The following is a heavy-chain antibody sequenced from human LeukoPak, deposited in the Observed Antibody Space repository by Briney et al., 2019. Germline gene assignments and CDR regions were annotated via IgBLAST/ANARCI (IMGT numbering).Heavy chain of an antibody. CDR2: ISSSSSTI. V-gene: IGHV3-48*01. Sequence: GGSLRLSCAASGFTFSSYSMNWVRQAPGKGLEWVSYISSSSSTIYYADSVKGRFTISRDNAKNSLYLQMNSLRAEDTAVYYCARPCSSTSCRGAFDIWGQGTMVTVSS. CDR3: ARPCSSTSCRGAFDI. J-gene: IGHJ3*02. D-gene: IGHD2-2*01. CDR1: GFTFSSYS.